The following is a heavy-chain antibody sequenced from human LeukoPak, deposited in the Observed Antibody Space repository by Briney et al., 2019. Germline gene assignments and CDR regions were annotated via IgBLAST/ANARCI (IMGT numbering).Heavy chain of an antibody. D-gene: IGHD3-22*01. J-gene: IGHJ4*02. CDR2: ISYDVSNK. CDR3: ARDSDYYDSSGYYNPGDY. V-gene: IGHV3-30-3*01. Sequence: PGGSLRLSCAASGFTFSSYAMHWVRQAPGKGLEWVAVISYDVSNKYYADSVKGRFTISRDNSKNTLYLQMNSLRAEDTAVYYCARDSDYYDSSGYYNPGDYWGQGTLVTVSS. CDR1: GFTFSSYA.